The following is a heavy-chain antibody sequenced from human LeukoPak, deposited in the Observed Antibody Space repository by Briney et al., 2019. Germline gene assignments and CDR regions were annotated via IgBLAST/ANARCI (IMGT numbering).Heavy chain of an antibody. J-gene: IGHJ4*02. D-gene: IGHD2-2*01. Sequence: GGSLRLSCAASGFTFSSYSMNWVRQAPGKGLEWVSSISSSSSYIYYADSVKGRFTISRDNAKNSLYLQMNSLRAEDTAVYYCAREGGGRYCSSTSCYRQGFDYWGQGTLVTVSS. CDR3: AREGGGRYCSSTSCYRQGFDY. CDR2: ISSSSSYI. V-gene: IGHV3-21*01. CDR1: GFTFSSYS.